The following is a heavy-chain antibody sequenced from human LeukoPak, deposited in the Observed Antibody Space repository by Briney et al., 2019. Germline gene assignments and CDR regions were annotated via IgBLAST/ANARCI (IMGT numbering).Heavy chain of an antibody. J-gene: IGHJ4*02. V-gene: IGHV3-21*01. CDR2: ISSSSSYI. CDR1: GFTFSSYS. CDR3: ARERVEYQLLSKREVYNFDD. Sequence: GSLRLSCAASGFTFSSYSMNWVRQAPGKGLEWVSSISSSSSYIYYADSVKGRFTISRDNAKNSLYLQMNSLRAEDTAVYYCARERVEYQLLSKREVYNFDDWCQGIPVTVSS. D-gene: IGHD2-2*01.